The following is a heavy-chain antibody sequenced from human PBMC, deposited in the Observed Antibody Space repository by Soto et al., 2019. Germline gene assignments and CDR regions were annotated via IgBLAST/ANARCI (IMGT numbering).Heavy chain of an antibody. CDR1: GFTFSSYW. CDR2: IKQDGSEK. V-gene: IGHV3-7*05. CDR3: ARDTLPPDYYDSSGYGGDWFDP. Sequence: GGSLSLSCAASGFTFSSYWMSWVRQAPEKGLEWVANIKQDGSEKYYVDSVKGRFTISRDNAKNSLYLQMNSLRAEDTAVYYCARDTLPPDYYDSSGYGGDWFDPWGQGTLVTVSS. D-gene: IGHD3-22*01. J-gene: IGHJ5*02.